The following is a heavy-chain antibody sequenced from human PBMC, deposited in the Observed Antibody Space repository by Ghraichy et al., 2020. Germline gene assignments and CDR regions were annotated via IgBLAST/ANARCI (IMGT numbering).Heavy chain of an antibody. J-gene: IGHJ3*02. V-gene: IGHV3-66*02. Sequence: GVSLRLSCAASGFTVSSNYMSWVRQAPGKGLEWVSVIYSGGSTYYADSVKGRFTISRDNSKNTLYLQMNSLRAEDTAVYYCARDRWFGEPQDAFDIWGQGTMVTVSS. CDR2: IYSGGST. CDR1: GFTVSSNY. CDR3: ARDRWFGEPQDAFDI. D-gene: IGHD3-10*01.